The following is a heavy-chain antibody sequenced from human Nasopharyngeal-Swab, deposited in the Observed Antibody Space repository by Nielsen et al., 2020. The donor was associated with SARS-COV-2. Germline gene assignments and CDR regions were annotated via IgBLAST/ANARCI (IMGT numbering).Heavy chain of an antibody. D-gene: IGHD2-15*01. J-gene: IGHJ6*02. Sequence: GESLKISCAASGFPFSSYWMHWVRQAPGKGLVWVSRINSDGSSTSYAESVKGRFTISRDNAKNTLYLQMNSLRAEDTAVYYCARDRIGVGMDVWGQGTTVTVSS. CDR2: INSDGSST. V-gene: IGHV3-74*01. CDR3: ARDRIGVGMDV. CDR1: GFPFSSYW.